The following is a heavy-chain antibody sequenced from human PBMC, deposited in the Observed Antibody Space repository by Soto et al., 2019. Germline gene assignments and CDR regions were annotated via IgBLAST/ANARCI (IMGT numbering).Heavy chain of an antibody. J-gene: IGHJ5*02. Sequence: SGPTLVNPTQTLTLTCTFSGFSLSTSGMCVSWIRQPPGKALEWLARIDWDDDKYYSTSLKTRLTISKDTSKNQVVLTMTNMAPVDTATYYCARTADYGSGSYLFDPWGQGTLVTVSS. V-gene: IGHV2-70*11. D-gene: IGHD3-10*01. CDR3: ARTADYGSGSYLFDP. CDR1: GFSLSTSGMC. CDR2: IDWDDDK.